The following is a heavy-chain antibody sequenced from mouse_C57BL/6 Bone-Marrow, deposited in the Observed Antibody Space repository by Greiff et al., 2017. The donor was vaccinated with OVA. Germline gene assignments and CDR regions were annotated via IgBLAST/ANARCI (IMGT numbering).Heavy chain of an antibody. CDR3: ARRDYGSGESVYFDY. Sequence: QVQLQQSGAELVKPGASVKLSCKASGYTFTSYWMQWVKQRPGQGLEWIGEIDPSDSYTNYNQKFKGKATLTVDTSSSTAYMQLSSLTSEDSAVYYCARRDYGSGESVYFDYWGQGTTLTVSS. V-gene: IGHV1-50*01. D-gene: IGHD1-1*01. J-gene: IGHJ2*01. CDR2: IDPSDSYT. CDR1: GYTFTSYW.